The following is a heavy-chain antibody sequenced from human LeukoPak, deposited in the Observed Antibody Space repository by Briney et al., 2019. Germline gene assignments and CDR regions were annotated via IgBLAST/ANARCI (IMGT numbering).Heavy chain of an antibody. Sequence: PSETLSLTCTVSGGSISSSSYYWGWIRQPPGKGLEWIGSIYYSGSTYYNPSLKSRVTISVDTSKNQFSLKLSSVTAADTAVYYCAREQPSPHYYDILTGYYGRPNYFDYWGQGTLVTVSS. CDR3: AREQPSPHYYDILTGYYGRPNYFDY. CDR2: IYYSGST. D-gene: IGHD3-9*01. J-gene: IGHJ4*02. CDR1: GGSISSSSYY. V-gene: IGHV4-39*07.